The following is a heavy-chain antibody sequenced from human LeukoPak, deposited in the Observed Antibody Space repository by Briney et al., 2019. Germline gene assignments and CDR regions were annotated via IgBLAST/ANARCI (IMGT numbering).Heavy chain of an antibody. Sequence: SSETLSLTCTVSGGSISSYYWSWIRQPPGKGLEWIGYIYYSGSTNYNPSLKSRVTISVDTSKNQFSLKLSSVTAADTAVYYCASGLGYCSGGSCYNFDYWGQGTLVTVSS. V-gene: IGHV4-59*08. D-gene: IGHD2-15*01. CDR3: ASGLGYCSGGSCYNFDY. CDR2: IYYSGST. J-gene: IGHJ4*02. CDR1: GGSISSYY.